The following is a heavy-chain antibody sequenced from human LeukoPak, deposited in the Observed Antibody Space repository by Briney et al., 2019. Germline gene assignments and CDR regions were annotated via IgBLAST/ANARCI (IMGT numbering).Heavy chain of an antibody. CDR2: IRDKIHDGTT. CDR1: GFIFGDCN. J-gene: IGHJ4*02. CDR3: SRGQKDPYGPEFDY. D-gene: IGHD3-10*01. Sequence: PGGSLRLSCTTSGFIFGDCNMNWVRQAPGKGVEWVGYIRDKIHDGTTDFAASVKGRFTISRDDSKSIAYLQTTSLKSEDTAVYYCSRGQKDPYGPEFDYWGQGTLVTVSS. V-gene: IGHV3-49*04.